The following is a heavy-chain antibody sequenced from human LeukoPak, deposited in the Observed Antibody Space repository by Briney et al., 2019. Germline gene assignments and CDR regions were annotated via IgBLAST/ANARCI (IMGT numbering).Heavy chain of an antibody. CDR2: IYYSGST. Sequence: SETLSLTCTVSGGSISSGGYYWSWLRPHPGKGLEWIGYIYYSGSTYYNPSLKSRVTISVDTSKNQFSLKLSSVTAADTAVYYCAREGVNYYDSSGYYAVYWGQGTLVTVSS. CDR3: AREGVNYYDSSGYYAVY. CDR1: GGSISSGGYY. V-gene: IGHV4-31*03. J-gene: IGHJ4*02. D-gene: IGHD3-22*01.